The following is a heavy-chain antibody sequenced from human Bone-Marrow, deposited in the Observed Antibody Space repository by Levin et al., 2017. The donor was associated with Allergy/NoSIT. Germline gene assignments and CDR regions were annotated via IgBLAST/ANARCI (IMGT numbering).Heavy chain of an antibody. CDR1: NGSLSGHY. Sequence: NPSETLSLTCAVFNGSLSGHYWTWIRQPPGKGLEWIGQVDNVGNTRYHPSLKSRVTISLDTSKNHFSLRVSSVTAADTAVYYCATINPYCVGTNCPKVDYWGQGTLVTVSS. CDR2: VDNVGNT. D-gene: IGHD2-21*01. V-gene: IGHV4-34*01. J-gene: IGHJ4*02. CDR3: ATINPYCVGTNCPKVDY.